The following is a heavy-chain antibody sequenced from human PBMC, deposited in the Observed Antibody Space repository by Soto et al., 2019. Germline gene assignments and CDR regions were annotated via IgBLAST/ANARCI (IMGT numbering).Heavy chain of an antibody. D-gene: IGHD6-19*01. J-gene: IGHJ4*02. CDR2: ISPHDSNT. V-gene: IGHV5-51*01. CDR3: ARRSYESGWRHYFDY. CDR1: GYSFTFANYW. Sequence: GESLKISCKTSGYSFTFANYWIGWVRQMPGKGLEWMGIISPHDSNTRYSPSFEGQVTISADKSLSTAYLQWNSLRASDTAIYYCARRSYESGWRHYFDYWGQGTRVTVSS.